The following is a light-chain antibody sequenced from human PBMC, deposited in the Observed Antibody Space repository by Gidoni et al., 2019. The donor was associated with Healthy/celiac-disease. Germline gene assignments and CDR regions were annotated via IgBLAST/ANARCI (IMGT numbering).Light chain of an antibody. Sequence: QSVLTQPPSVSGAPGQRVTISCTGSSANIGAGYDVHWYQHLPGPAPKLLIYGNSNRPSVVPDRFSGSKSGTSASLSITVLQAEDEADYYCQSYDSSLSGFVVFGGGTKLTVL. CDR1: SANIGAGYD. V-gene: IGLV1-40*01. CDR2: GNS. J-gene: IGLJ2*01. CDR3: QSYDSSLSGFVV.